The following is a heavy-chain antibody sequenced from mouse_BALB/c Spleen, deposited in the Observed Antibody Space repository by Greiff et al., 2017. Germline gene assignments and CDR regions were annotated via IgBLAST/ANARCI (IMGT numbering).Heavy chain of an antibody. D-gene: IGHD4-1*01. CDR2: IDPANGNT. J-gene: IGHJ2*01. Sequence: EVQLQQSGAELVKPGASVKLSCTASGFNIKDTYMHWVKQRPEQGLEWIGRIDPANGNTKYDPKFQGKATITADTSSNTAYLQLSSLTSEDTAVYYCALGRANWDVDYWGQGTTLTVSS. CDR3: ALGRANWDVDY. CDR1: GFNIKDTY. V-gene: IGHV14-3*02.